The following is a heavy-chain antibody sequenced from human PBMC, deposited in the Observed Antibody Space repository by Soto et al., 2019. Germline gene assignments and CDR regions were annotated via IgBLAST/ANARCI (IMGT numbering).Heavy chain of an antibody. Sequence: SETLSLTCTVSGGSVSSGSYYWSWIRQPPGKGLEWIGYIYYSVSTNYNPSLKSRVTISVDTSKNQFSLKLSSVTAADTAVYYCARDRYYDSSGYLIPFEYWGQGTMVTVSS. CDR2: IYYSVST. J-gene: IGHJ4*02. CDR3: ARDRYYDSSGYLIPFEY. CDR1: GGSVSSGSYY. V-gene: IGHV4-61*01. D-gene: IGHD3-22*01.